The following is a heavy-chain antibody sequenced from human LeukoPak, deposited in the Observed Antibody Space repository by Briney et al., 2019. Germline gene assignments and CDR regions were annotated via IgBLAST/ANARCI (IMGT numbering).Heavy chain of an antibody. V-gene: IGHV4-39*07. CDR3: ARAVDILTGFSIGHFDY. Sequence: PSETPSLTCTVSGGSISSTSYYWGWIRQPPGKGLEWIGSIYYSGSTYYNPSLKSRVAISVDTSKNQFSLKLSSVTAADTAVYYCARAVDILTGFSIGHFDYWGQGTLVTVSS. CDR1: GGSISSTSYY. CDR2: IYYSGST. J-gene: IGHJ4*02. D-gene: IGHD3-9*01.